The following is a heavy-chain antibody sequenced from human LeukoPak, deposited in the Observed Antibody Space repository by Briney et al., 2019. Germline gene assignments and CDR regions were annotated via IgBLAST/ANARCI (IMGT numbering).Heavy chain of an antibody. D-gene: IGHD2-15*01. CDR2: FDPEDGKT. Sequence: ASVTVSCKVSGSTLTDLSMHWVRQPPGKGLAWMGGFDPEDGKTIYAQRFQGRVTMTEDTSTDTAYMEVSGLRSDDTAVYYCVRVVVTRDGWFDPWGQGTLVTVSS. J-gene: IGHJ5*02. CDR3: VRVVVTRDGWFDP. CDR1: GSTLTDLS. V-gene: IGHV1-24*01.